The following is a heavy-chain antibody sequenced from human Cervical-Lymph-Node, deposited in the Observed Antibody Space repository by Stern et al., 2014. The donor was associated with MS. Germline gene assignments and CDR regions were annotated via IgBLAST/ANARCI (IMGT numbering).Heavy chain of an antibody. J-gene: IGHJ4*02. CDR3: ARGGHLWSLRGDY. D-gene: IGHD5-18*01. CDR2: ISYDGNNK. CDR1: GFTFSTSG. V-gene: IGHV3-30*03. Sequence: VQLVESGGGVVQPGGSLRLSCAASGFTFSTSGMHWVRQAPGQGLEWVAVISYDGNNKYHADSGKGRFTVSRDNSQNTLYLHLNSLRPGDTAVYYCARGGHLWSLRGDYWGQGTLVIVSS.